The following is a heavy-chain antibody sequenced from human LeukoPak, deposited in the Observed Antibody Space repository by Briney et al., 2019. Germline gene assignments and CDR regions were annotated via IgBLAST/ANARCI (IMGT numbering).Heavy chain of an antibody. Sequence: PSETLSLTCTVPGDSISSYYWSWIRQPPGKGLEWIAYIYYSGITNYNPSLKSRVTISVDTSKNQFSLKLSSVTAADTAVYYCARDQYGDYDFDYWGQGTLVTVSS. D-gene: IGHD4-17*01. CDR2: IYYSGIT. J-gene: IGHJ4*02. V-gene: IGHV4-59*01. CDR3: ARDQYGDYDFDY. CDR1: GDSISSYY.